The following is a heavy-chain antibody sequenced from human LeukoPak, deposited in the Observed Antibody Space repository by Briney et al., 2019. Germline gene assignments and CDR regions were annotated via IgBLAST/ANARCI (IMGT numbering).Heavy chain of an antibody. CDR2: ISAYNGNT. V-gene: IGHV1-18*01. CDR1: GYSLITYG. J-gene: IGHJ6*02. CDR3: ARGRYSVAESYYYYGMDV. D-gene: IGHD6-19*01. Sequence: GASVKVSCKASGYSLITYGITWVRQAPGQGLEWMGWISAYNGNTKYAQKFQGRVTMTRNTTISTAYMELSSLRSEDTAVYYCARGRYSVAESYYYYGMDVWGQGTTVTVSS.